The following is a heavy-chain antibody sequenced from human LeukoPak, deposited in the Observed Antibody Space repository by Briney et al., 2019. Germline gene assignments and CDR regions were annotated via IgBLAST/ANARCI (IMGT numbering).Heavy chain of an antibody. CDR1: GFTFSSYG. V-gene: IGHV3-33*01. Sequence: PGGSLRLSCAASGFTFSSYGMHWVRQAPGKGLEWVAVIWYDGSNKHYADSVKGRFTISRDNSKNTLYLQMNSLRAEDTAVYYCARVTLVGGWIDYWGQGTLVTVSS. CDR3: ARVTLVGGWIDY. J-gene: IGHJ4*02. D-gene: IGHD6-19*01. CDR2: IWYDGSNK.